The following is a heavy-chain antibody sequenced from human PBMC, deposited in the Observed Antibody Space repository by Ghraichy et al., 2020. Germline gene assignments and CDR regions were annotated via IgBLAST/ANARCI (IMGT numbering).Heavy chain of an antibody. V-gene: IGHV5-51*01. CDR1: GYIFTNYW. Sequence: TCEASGYIFTNYWIGWVRQMPGKGLEWMGIFYPGDSDTKYSPSFQGQVTISADNTLTTAYLQWNSLKASDTAMYFCARGIYYDSRGYHYYFDSWGQGTLVTVSS. D-gene: IGHD3-22*01. J-gene: IGHJ4*02. CDR2: FYPGDSDT. CDR3: ARGIYYDSRGYHYYFDS.